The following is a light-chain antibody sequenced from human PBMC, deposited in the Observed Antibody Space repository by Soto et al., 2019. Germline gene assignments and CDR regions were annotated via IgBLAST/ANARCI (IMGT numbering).Light chain of an antibody. CDR1: SSNVGAGYD. CDR2: GNS. CDR3: QSYDSSLSGVV. J-gene: IGLJ2*01. V-gene: IGLV1-40*01. Sequence: QSVLTQPPSMSGAPGQRVTISCTGSSSNVGAGYDVHWYQLLPGTDPKLLIYGNSNRPSGVPDRFSGSKSGTSASLAITGLQAEDEADYYCQSYDSSLSGVVFGGGTKVTVL.